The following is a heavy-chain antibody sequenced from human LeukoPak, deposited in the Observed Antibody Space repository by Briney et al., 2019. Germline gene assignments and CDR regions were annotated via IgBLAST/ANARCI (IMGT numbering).Heavy chain of an antibody. CDR3: AKNGGPAWELLNWFDP. CDR1: GFTFSSYA. Sequence: PGGSLRLSCAASGFTFSSYAMSWVRQAPGKGLEWVSAISGSGGSTYYADSVKGRFTISKDNSKNTLYLQMNSLRAEDTAVYYCAKNGGPAWELLNWFDPWGQGTLVTVSS. J-gene: IGHJ5*02. V-gene: IGHV3-23*01. D-gene: IGHD1-26*01. CDR2: ISGSGGST.